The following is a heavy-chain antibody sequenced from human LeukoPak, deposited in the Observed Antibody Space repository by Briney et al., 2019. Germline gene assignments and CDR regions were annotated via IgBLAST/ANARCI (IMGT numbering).Heavy chain of an antibody. D-gene: IGHD5-18*01. V-gene: IGHV4-39*01. Sequence: PSETLSLTCSVSGDSISTDDYYWGWIRQPPGKGLEWIGAIYYSGSTYYNPSLRSRATLSVDTSKNQFSLKLKSVTAADTAVYYCARQTSGYSYGYRRARSLYYFDYWGQGTLVTVSS. CDR2: IYYSGST. J-gene: IGHJ4*02. CDR1: GDSISTDDYY. CDR3: ARQTSGYSYGYRRARSLYYFDY.